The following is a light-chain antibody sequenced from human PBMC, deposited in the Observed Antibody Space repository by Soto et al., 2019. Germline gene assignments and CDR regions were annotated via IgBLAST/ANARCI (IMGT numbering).Light chain of an antibody. CDR3: LQHKTYPRT. J-gene: IGKJ1*01. Sequence: DIQMTQSPYPLSASVGDRVTITCRASQAIRNDLGWYQQKPAKAPKRLIYAASSLESGVPSRFSGSGSGTEFTLTISSLQPEDSATYYCLQHKTYPRTFGQGTKVDI. CDR1: QAIRND. V-gene: IGKV1-17*01. CDR2: AAS.